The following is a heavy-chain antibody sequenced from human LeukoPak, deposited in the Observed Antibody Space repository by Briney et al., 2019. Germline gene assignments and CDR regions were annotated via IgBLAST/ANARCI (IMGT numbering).Heavy chain of an antibody. Sequence: GGPMRLSCAASGFTFSSYAMSWVRQAPGKGLEWVSAISGSGGSTYYADSVKGRFTISRDNSKNTLYLQMNSLRAEDTAVYYCAKGVAAAGGYWGQGTLVTVSS. D-gene: IGHD6-13*01. J-gene: IGHJ4*02. CDR1: GFTFSSYA. CDR3: AKGVAAAGGY. V-gene: IGHV3-23*01. CDR2: ISGSGGST.